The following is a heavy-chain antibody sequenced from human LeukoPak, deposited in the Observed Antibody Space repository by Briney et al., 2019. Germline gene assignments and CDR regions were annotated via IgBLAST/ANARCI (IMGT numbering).Heavy chain of an antibody. CDR1: GFTFSSYW. D-gene: IGHD5-12*01. CDR2: IKKNGSEK. CDR3: ARGGYSGFQMGDY. V-gene: IGHV3-7*01. J-gene: IGHJ4*02. Sequence: GGSLRLSCAASGFTFSSYWMSWVRQAPGKGLEWVASIKKNGSEKYHVDSVKGRFTISRDNAKNSLYLQMNSLRAEDTAVYYCARGGYSGFQMGDYWGQGTLVTVSS.